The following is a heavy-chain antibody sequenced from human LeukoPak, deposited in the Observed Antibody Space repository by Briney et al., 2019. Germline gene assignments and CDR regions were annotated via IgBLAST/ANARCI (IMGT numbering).Heavy chain of an antibody. V-gene: IGHV3-30*18. J-gene: IGHJ4*02. CDR1: GFTFISYG. CDR3: AKDFRFDCSGGSCYPYYFDY. D-gene: IGHD2-15*01. CDR2: ISYDGSNK. Sequence: PGGSLRLSCAASGFTFISYGMHWVRQAPGKGLEWVAVISYDGSNKYYADSVKGRFTISRDNSKNTLYLQMNSLRAEDTAVYYCAKDFRFDCSGGSCYPYYFDYWGQATLVTVSS.